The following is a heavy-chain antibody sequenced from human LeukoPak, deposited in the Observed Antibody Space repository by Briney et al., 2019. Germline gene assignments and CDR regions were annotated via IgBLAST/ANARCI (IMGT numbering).Heavy chain of an antibody. CDR1: GGSINSYF. V-gene: IGHV4-59*01. D-gene: IGHD2-2*01. Sequence: SETLSLTCTVSGGSINSYFWSWIRQPPGKGLEWIGFIYYTGSTNYNPSLKSRVTISVDTSKNQFSLKLTSVTAADTAVYYCARYAAPIGPNWFDSWGQGTLVTVSS. J-gene: IGHJ5*01. CDR2: IYYTGST. CDR3: ARYAAPIGPNWFDS.